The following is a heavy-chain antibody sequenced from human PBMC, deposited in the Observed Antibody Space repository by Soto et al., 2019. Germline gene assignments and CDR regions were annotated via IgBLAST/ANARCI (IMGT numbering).Heavy chain of an antibody. V-gene: IGHV5-51*01. Sequence: PGESLKLSCQGSGYSFTNYWIGWVRQMPGKGLEWMGIIYPGNSDSRYGPSFQGQVSFSADKSINTAYLQWSSLKASDTAIYYCATSLAAAGYAYGMDVWGQGTTVTVSS. CDR3: ATSLAAAGYAYGMDV. CDR1: GYSFTNYW. J-gene: IGHJ6*02. CDR2: IYPGNSDS. D-gene: IGHD6-13*01.